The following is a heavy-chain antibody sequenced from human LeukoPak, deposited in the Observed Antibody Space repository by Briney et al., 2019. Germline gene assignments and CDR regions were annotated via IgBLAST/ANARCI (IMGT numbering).Heavy chain of an antibody. Sequence: PSETPSLTCTVSGGSISSYYWSWIRQPPGKGLEWIGYIYYSGSTNYNPSLKSRVTISVDTSKNQFSLKLSSVTAADTAVYYCARATGDYYDSSGSFFDYWGQGTLVTVSS. CDR2: IYYSGST. J-gene: IGHJ4*02. CDR3: ARATGDYYDSSGSFFDY. V-gene: IGHV4-59*01. CDR1: GGSISSYY. D-gene: IGHD3-22*01.